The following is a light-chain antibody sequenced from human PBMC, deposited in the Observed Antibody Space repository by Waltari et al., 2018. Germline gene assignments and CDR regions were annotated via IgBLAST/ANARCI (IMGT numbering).Light chain of an antibody. CDR1: QSLFHTNIKNY. CDR3: QQYYATPNT. CDR2: WAS. V-gene: IGKV4-1*01. Sequence: DIVVTQSPDSLAVSLGERATINCKSSQSLFHTNIKNYLAWDQQKPGQPPKLLIYWASTPDSGVPDRVSGSGSGTDFTLAISSLQPEDVAVYYCQQYYATPNTFGQGTNVEIK. J-gene: IGKJ2*01.